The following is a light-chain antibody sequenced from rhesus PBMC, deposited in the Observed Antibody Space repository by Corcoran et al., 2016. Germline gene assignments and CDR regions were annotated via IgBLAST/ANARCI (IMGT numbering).Light chain of an antibody. Sequence: DIQLTQSPSSLSASVGDRVTITCRASQGISSYLAWSQQKSGKAPKLLIYEASSLQSGIPSRFLGSGSWTDFTLTISSLQSEDFATYYCQHYDSTPPTFGQGTKGEIK. J-gene: IGKJ1*01. CDR2: EAS. CDR3: QHYDSTPPT. CDR1: QGISSY. V-gene: IGKV1-25*02.